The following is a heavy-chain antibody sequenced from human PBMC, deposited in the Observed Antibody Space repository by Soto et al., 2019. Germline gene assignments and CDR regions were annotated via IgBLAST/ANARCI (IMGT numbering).Heavy chain of an antibody. D-gene: IGHD1-1*01. CDR2: IIPNLGGT. V-gene: IGHV1-2*02. Sequence: ASVKVSCKASGGGNLRDYRTTWVRRAPGQGLEWMGGIIPNLGGTNYAQNFQGRVTMTADTSTNTAYMELSRLRSDDTAVYYCARDTGLATRGVGYQRYGMDVWGQGTTVTVSS. J-gene: IGHJ6*02. CDR3: ARDTGLATRGVGYQRYGMDV. CDR1: GGGNLRDYR.